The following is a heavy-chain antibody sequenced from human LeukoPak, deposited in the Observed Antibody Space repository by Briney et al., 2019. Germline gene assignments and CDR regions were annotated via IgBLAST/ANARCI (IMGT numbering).Heavy chain of an antibody. CDR3: ARVSNQIVVAGGY. CDR1: GFTFSSYA. CDR2: ISNSGGTT. J-gene: IGHJ4*02. Sequence: GGSLRLSCAASGFTFSSYAMTWVRQDPGKGLEWVSSISNSGGTTYYTDSVKGRFTISRDNSKNTLYLQMNSLRADDTAVYYCARVSNQIVVAGGYWGQGTLVTVSS. V-gene: IGHV3-23*01. D-gene: IGHD3-22*01.